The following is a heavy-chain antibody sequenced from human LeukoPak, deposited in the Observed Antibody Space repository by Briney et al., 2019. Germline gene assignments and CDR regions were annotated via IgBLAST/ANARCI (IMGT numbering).Heavy chain of an antibody. J-gene: IGHJ6*02. V-gene: IGHV3-7*01. CDR1: GFTFRNYW. CDR3: ARGQEGHFHYAMDV. Sequence: GGSLRLSCIGTGFTFRNYWMSWVRQAPGKGLEWVANMKYDGTERNHVDSVRGRFTISRDNVRNSLSLQMNSLRAEDTAVYYCARGQEGHFHYAMDVWGQGTTVTVSS. CDR2: MKYDGTER.